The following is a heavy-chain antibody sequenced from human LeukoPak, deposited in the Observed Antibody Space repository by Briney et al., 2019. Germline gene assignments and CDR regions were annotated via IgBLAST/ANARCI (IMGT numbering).Heavy chain of an antibody. CDR2: IWYDGNNK. V-gene: IGHV3-33*01. CDR1: GFTFSSCG. D-gene: IGHD2/OR15-2a*01. CDR3: ARDNIRGAYYLDY. J-gene: IGHJ4*02. Sequence: PGGSLRLSCAASGFTFSSCGMHWVRQAPGKGLEWVAIIWYDGNNKYYADSVKGRFTISRDNSKNTVYLQMDSLRAEDTAVYYCARDNIRGAYYLDYWGRGTRVTVSS.